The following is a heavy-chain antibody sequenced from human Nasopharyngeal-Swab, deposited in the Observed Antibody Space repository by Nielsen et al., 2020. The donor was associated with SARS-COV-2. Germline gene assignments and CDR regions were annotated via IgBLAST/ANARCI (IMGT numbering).Heavy chain of an antibody. CDR2: IYHSGST. CDR3: ARVSILKVVVVGYYYYMDV. V-gene: IGHV4-4*02. J-gene: IGHJ6*03. D-gene: IGHD2-15*01. Sequence: VRQAPGEGLEWIGEIYHSGSTNYNPSLKSRVTISVDKSKNQFSLKLSSVTAADTAVYYCARVSILKVVVVGYYYYMDVWGKGTTVTVSS.